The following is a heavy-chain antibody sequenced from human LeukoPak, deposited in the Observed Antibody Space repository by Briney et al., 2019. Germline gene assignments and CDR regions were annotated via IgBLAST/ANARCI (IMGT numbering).Heavy chain of an antibody. D-gene: IGHD3-10*01. V-gene: IGHV4-30-2*01. CDR3: ARDSGTFDY. J-gene: IGHJ4*02. CDR2: IYHSGST. CDR1: GGSISSGDYS. Sequence: PSQTLSLTCAVSGGSISSGDYSWSWIRQPPGKGLEWIGYIYHSGSTYYNPSLKSRVTISVDRSKNQFSLKLSSVPAADTAVYYCARDSGTFDYWGQGTLVTVSS.